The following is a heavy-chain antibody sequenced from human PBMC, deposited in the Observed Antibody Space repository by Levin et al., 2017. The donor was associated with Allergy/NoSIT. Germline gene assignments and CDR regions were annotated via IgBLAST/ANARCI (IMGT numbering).Heavy chain of an antibody. D-gene: IGHD3-3*01. CDR1: GFTFSSYA. CDR3: AKDRDLDTIFALFGCRDY. V-gene: IGHV3-23*01. J-gene: IGHJ4*02. Sequence: GGSLRLSCAASGFTFSSYAMSWVRQAPGKGLEWVSAISGSGGSTYYADSVKGRFTISRDNSKNTLYLQMNSLRAEDTAVYYCAKDRDLDTIFALFGCRDYWGQGTLVTVSS. CDR2: ISGSGGST.